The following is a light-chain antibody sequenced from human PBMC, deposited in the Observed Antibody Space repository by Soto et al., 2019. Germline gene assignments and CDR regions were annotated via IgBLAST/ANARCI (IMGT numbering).Light chain of an antibody. CDR1: QSISSY. J-gene: IGKJ1*01. Sequence: DIQMTQSPSSLSASVGDRVTITCRASQSISSYLNWYQQRQGQVPKLLIYAASNLHTDVPARFSGSGSGTEFTLTITSLQPEDFTTYYCQQSHSSPPTFGQGTKVEIK. V-gene: IGKV1-39*01. CDR3: QQSHSSPPT. CDR2: AAS.